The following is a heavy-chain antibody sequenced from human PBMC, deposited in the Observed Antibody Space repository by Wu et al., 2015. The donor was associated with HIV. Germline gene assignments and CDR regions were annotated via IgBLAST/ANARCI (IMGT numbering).Heavy chain of an antibody. V-gene: IGHV1-69*12. CDR3: TSTYYYDSSGYYDHDY. CDR2: IIPIFGTA. D-gene: IGHD3-22*01. CDR1: GGTFSSFA. J-gene: IGHJ4*02. Sequence: QVQLVQSGAEVKKPGSSVKVSCKASGGTFSSFAISWVRQAPGQGLEWMGGIIPIFGTANYAQKFQGRVTITADESTSTAYMELSSLRSEDTAVYYCTSTYYYDSSGYYDHDYWGQGTLVTVSS.